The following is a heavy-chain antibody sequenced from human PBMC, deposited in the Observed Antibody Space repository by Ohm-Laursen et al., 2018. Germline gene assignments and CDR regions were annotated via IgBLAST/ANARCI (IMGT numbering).Heavy chain of an antibody. V-gene: IGHV4-31*03. J-gene: IGHJ5*02. Sequence: PSQTLSLTCTVSGGSISSGGYYWSWIRQHPGKGLEWIGYIYYSGSTYYNPSLKSRVTISVDTSKNQFSLKLSSVTAADTAVYYCARDGLGITGIPGWFDPWGQGTLVTVSS. CDR1: GGSISSGGYY. D-gene: IGHD1-20*01. CDR3: ARDGLGITGIPGWFDP. CDR2: IYYSGST.